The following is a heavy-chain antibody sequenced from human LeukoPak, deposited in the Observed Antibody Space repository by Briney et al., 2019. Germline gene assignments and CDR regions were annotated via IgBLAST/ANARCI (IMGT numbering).Heavy chain of an antibody. J-gene: IGHJ4*02. CDR2: ISSSGSTI. V-gene: IGHV3-48*03. CDR3: ARDYYDSSGYYDY. D-gene: IGHD3-22*01. Sequence: GGSLRLSCTASGFTFSSYEMNWVRQAPGKGLEWVSYISSSGSTIYYADSVKGRFTISRDNAKNSLYLQMNSLRAEDTAVYYCARDYYDSSGYYDYWGQGTLVTVSS. CDR1: GFTFSSYE.